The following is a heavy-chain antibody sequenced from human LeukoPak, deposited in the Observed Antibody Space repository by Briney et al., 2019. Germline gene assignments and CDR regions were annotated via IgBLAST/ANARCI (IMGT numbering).Heavy chain of an antibody. CDR3: AKDGATVGSLYFIDY. J-gene: IGHJ4*02. Sequence: GGSLRLSCAASGFTFDDYAMHWVRQAPGKGLEWVSGITWNSDSIDYADSVKGRFTISRDNAKNSLYLQMNSLRAEDTALYYCAKDGATVGSLYFIDYWGQGTLVTVSS. D-gene: IGHD3-16*01. V-gene: IGHV3-9*01. CDR2: ITWNSDSI. CDR1: GFTFDDYA.